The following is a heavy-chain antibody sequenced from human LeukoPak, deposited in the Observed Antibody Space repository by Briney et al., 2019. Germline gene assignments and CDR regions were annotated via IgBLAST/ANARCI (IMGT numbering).Heavy chain of an antibody. D-gene: IGHD6-13*01. CDR2: IWYDGSNK. J-gene: IGHJ4*02. V-gene: IGHV3-33*08. CDR3: ARATAGFDY. Sequence: GGSLRLSCAGAGFSITDHHMDWVRQAPGKGLEWVAVIWYDGSNKYYADSVKGRFTISRDNSKNTLYLQMNSLRAEDTAVYYCARATAGFDYWGQGTLVTVSS. CDR1: GFSITDHH.